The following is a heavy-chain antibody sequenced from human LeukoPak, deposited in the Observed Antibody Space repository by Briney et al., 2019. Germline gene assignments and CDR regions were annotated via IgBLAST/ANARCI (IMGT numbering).Heavy chain of an antibody. J-gene: IGHJ6*03. D-gene: IGHD4-11*01. CDR1: GPSVGTSGYY. CDR3: ARETPNDYSSESYYYYYYMDV. CDR2: IDYSGST. Sequence: SEPLSLACTVSGPSVGTSGYYWSWIREHPGRGLGWFVYIDYSGSTYYNPSLKSRVTISVDTSKNQFSLKLSSVTAADTAVYYCARETPNDYSSESYYYYYYMDVWGKGTTVTVSS. V-gene: IGHV4-31*03.